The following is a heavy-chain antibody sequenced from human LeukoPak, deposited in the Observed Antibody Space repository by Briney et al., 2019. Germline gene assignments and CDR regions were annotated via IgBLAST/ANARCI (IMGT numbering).Heavy chain of an antibody. V-gene: IGHV3-30*02. Sequence: AGGSLRLSCAASGFTFSSYGMHWVRQAPGKGLEWVAFIRYDGSNKYYAVSVKGRFTISRDNSKNTLYLQMNSLRAEDTAVYYCAKDICSSTSCYRRVAGAFDIWGQGTMVTVSS. D-gene: IGHD2-2*01. J-gene: IGHJ3*02. CDR1: GFTFSSYG. CDR3: AKDICSSTSCYRRVAGAFDI. CDR2: IRYDGSNK.